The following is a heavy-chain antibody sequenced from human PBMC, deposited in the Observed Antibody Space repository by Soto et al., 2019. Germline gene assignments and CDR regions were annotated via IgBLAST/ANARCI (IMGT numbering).Heavy chain of an antibody. D-gene: IGHD3-10*01. J-gene: IGHJ6*02. CDR3: ARGRGPYYYYGMDV. V-gene: IGHV3-53*02. Sequence: EVQLVETGGGLIQPGGSLRLSCAASGFTVSSNYMSWVRQAPGKGLEWVSVIYSGGSTYYADSVKSRFTISRDNSKNTLYLQMNSLRAEDTAVYYCARGRGPYYYYGMDVWGQGTTVTVSS. CDR1: GFTVSSNY. CDR2: IYSGGST.